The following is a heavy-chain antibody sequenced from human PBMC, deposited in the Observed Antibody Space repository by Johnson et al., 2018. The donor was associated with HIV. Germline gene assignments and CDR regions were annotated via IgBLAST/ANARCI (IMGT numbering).Heavy chain of an antibody. CDR3: ANLGYSSSWDYDGFDI. CDR2: SSWNGGRT. V-gene: IGHV3-20*04. CDR1: GFTFDNYG. Sequence: EVQLVESGGRVVRPGESLRLSCEASGFTFDNYGMSWVRQGPGKGLEWVSGSSWNGGRTSYADSVKGRFIISRDNAKNSLYLQMNSLRAEDTAVYYGANLGYSSSWDYDGFDIWGQGTMVTVSS. D-gene: IGHD6-13*01. J-gene: IGHJ3*02.